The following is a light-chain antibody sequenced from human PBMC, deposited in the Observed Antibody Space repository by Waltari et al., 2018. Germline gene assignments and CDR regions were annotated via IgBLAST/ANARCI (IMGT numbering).Light chain of an antibody. CDR1: QSISNNY. J-gene: IGKJ3*01. CDR2: SAS. CDR3: QQYYIPPFT. Sequence: ELGLTQPPATLSLSPGGRATLSCSPSQSISNNYVGWYQQHPGQAPRLLIYSASRRATGIPDRFSGSGSGTDFTLTISSLQAEDVAVYYCQQYYIPPFTFGPGTKVDI. V-gene: IGKV3-20*01.